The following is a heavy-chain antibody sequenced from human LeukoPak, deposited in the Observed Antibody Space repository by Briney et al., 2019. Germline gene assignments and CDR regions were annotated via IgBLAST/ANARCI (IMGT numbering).Heavy chain of an antibody. CDR1: GGSFSGYY. Sequence: SETLSLTCAVYGGSFSGYYWSWIRQPPGKGLEWIGEINHSGSNNYNPSLKSRSTISVDTSKNQFSLKLSSVTAADTAVYSCARTLRRLRGLVYWGQGTLVTVSS. J-gene: IGHJ4*02. CDR3: ARTLRRLRGLVY. CDR2: INHSGSN. V-gene: IGHV4-34*01. D-gene: IGHD5/OR15-5a*01.